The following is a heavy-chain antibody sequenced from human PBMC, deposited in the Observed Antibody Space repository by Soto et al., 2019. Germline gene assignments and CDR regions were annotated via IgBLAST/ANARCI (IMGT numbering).Heavy chain of an antibody. V-gene: IGHV1-18*04. CDR3: ASYYRDIVVGVWNYGMDV. Sequence: AWVQVSCNACGYTFTSYGISRVRQARGQGLEWMAWSRSYNANTNYAHKHQRRVTMTTDTSTSRAYSVRSILISDDSAMYYCASYYRDIVVGVWNYGMDVWGQAXTVTVYS. CDR2: SRSYNANT. CDR1: GYTFTSYG. D-gene: IGHD2-15*01. J-gene: IGHJ6*02.